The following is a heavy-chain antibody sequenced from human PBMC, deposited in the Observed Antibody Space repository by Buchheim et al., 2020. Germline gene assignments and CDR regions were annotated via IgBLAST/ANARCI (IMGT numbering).Heavy chain of an antibody. J-gene: IGHJ6*02. CDR1: GYGFTSYG. V-gene: IGHV1-8*01. D-gene: IGHD3-3*01. Sequence: QVQLVQSGAEVKKPGASVKVSCKAFGYGFTSYGINWVRQAPGQGLEWMGWMKPNSGNTGNAQKFQGRVTLTRNTSISTAYMELSSLRSEDTAVYYCARGGGRVVGVVTNYYYYGMDVWGQGTT. CDR2: MKPNSGNT. CDR3: ARGGGRVVGVVTNYYYYGMDV.